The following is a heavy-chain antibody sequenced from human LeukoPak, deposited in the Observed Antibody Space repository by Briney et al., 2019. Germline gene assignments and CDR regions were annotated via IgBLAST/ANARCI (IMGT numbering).Heavy chain of an antibody. D-gene: IGHD1/OR15-1a*01. CDR3: ATSESQTRFDY. V-gene: IGHV5-51*01. CDR2: IFPGDSDT. Sequence: GGSLQISCKGSGCLFTTYWIGWVRQMPGKGLEWIGIIFPGDSDTTYSPSLQGQVTISADTSINTAYLQWSSLRASDTAMYYCATSESQTRFDYWGQGTPVTASS. J-gene: IGHJ4*02. CDR1: GCLFTTYW.